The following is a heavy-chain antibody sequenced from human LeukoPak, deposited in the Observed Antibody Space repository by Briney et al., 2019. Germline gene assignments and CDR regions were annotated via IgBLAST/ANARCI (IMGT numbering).Heavy chain of an antibody. V-gene: IGHV1-2*02. CDR2: INTKNGDT. CDR1: GYTFVNYY. Sequence: ASVKVSCKASGYTFVNYYIHWVRQATGQGLQWMGWINTKNGDTHYTQKFQDRVTMTSDTSISTLYMELSRLRSDDTAIYYCARRGSYFDSWGQGTLVTVSS. CDR3: ARRGSYFDS. J-gene: IGHJ4*02. D-gene: IGHD3-10*01.